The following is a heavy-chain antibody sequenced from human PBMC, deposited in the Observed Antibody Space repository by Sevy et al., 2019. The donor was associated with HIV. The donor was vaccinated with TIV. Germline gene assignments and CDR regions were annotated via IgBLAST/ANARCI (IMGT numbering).Heavy chain of an antibody. CDR2: ISYDGSNK. D-gene: IGHD6-13*01. J-gene: IGHJ4*02. CDR1: GFTFSSYA. CDR3: ARVRGSWYGKPDY. Sequence: GGSQRLSCAASGFTFSSYAMHWIRQAPGKGLEWVAVISYDGSNKYYADSVKGRFTISRDNSKNTLYLQMNSLRAEDTAVYYCARVRGSWYGKPDYWGQGTLVTVSS. V-gene: IGHV3-30-3*01.